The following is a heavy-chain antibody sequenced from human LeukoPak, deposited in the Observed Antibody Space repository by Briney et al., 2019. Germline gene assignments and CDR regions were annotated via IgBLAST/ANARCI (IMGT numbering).Heavy chain of an antibody. CDR1: GFTFSDYY. D-gene: IGHD3-22*01. CDR2: ISAGRSYT. Sequence: GGSLRLSCAASGFTFSDYYMNWIRQAPGKALEWVSYISAGRSYTSYADSVKGRFTVSRDIAKNSLFLQMNSLRAEDTAVYYCARETNSGYDFWGQGTLVTVSS. CDR3: ARETNSGYDF. J-gene: IGHJ4*02. V-gene: IGHV3-11*06.